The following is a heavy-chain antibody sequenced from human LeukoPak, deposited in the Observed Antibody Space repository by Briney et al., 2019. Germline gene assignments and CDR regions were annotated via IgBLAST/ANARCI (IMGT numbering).Heavy chain of an antibody. CDR3: ARDGVPAATDAFDI. J-gene: IGHJ3*02. D-gene: IGHD2-2*01. CDR2: INPNSGGT. Sequence: ALVKVSCKASGYTFTGYYMHWVRQAPGQGLEWMGWINPNSGGTNYAQKFQGRVTMTRDTSISTAYTELSRLRSDDTAVYYCARDGVPAATDAFDIWGQGTMVTVSS. V-gene: IGHV1-2*02. CDR1: GYTFTGYY.